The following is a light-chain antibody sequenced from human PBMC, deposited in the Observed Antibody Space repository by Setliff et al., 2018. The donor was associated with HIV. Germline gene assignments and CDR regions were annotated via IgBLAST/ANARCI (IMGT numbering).Light chain of an antibody. Sequence: QSALTQPASESGSPGQSITISCTGTSGDIGGYNYVSWYQLLPGKAPKVLIYEVTNRPSGISDRFSGSKSGTASLTISGLQAEDEADYYCSSYRGTLEEVFGTGTKVTVL. CDR1: SGDIGGYNY. CDR3: SSYRGTLEEV. J-gene: IGLJ1*01. CDR2: EVT. V-gene: IGLV2-14*01.